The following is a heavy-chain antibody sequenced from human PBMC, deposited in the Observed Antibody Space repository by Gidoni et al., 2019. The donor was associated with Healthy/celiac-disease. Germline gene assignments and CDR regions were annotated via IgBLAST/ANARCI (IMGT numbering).Heavy chain of an antibody. J-gene: IGHJ4*02. Sequence: DVQLVESGGGLLQPRGSLRLSCAASGFTFSSYSMNWVRQAPGKGLEWVSYISSSSSTIYYADSVKGRFTISRDNAKNSLYLQMNSLRDEDTAVYYCARGDGWLPGYYFDYWGQGTLVTVSS. CDR3: ARGDGWLPGYYFDY. V-gene: IGHV3-48*02. CDR2: ISSSSSTI. D-gene: IGHD6-19*01. CDR1: GFTFSSYS.